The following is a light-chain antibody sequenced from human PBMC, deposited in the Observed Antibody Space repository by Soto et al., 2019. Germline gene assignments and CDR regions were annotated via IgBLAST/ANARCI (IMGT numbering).Light chain of an antibody. CDR1: QGVSSY. CDR2: DAS. CDR3: QQGLT. J-gene: IGKJ4*01. Sequence: EIVLTQSPATLSLSPGERATLSCRASQGVSSYLAWYQQKPGQAPRLLIYDASNRATGIPARFSGSGPGTDFTLTISSLEPEDVAVYYCQQGLTFGGGTKVEIK. V-gene: IGKV3D-11*01.